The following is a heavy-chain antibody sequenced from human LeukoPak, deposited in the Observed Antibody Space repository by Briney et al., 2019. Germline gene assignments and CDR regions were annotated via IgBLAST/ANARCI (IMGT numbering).Heavy chain of an antibody. J-gene: IGHJ4*02. V-gene: IGHV3-48*03. Sequence: GGSLRLSCAASGFTFSSYEMNWVRQAPGKGLEWVSYISISGTTISYADSVKGRFTISRDNAKISLYLQMKSLRVEDTAVYYCASDIVLKDYWGQGTLVTVSS. CDR3: ASDIVLKDY. D-gene: IGHD1-26*01. CDR2: ISISGTTI. CDR1: GFTFSSYE.